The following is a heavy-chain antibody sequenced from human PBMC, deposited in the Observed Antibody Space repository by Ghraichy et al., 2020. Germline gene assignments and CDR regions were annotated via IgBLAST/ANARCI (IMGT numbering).Heavy chain of an antibody. D-gene: IGHD3-22*01. V-gene: IGHV6-1*01. CDR3: ARERTVGGGITMIVVVTNWFDP. CDR1: GDSVSSNSAA. J-gene: IGHJ5*02. CDR2: TYYRSKWYN. Sequence: SQTLSLTCAISGDSVSSNSAAWNWIRQSPSRGLEWLGRTYYRSKWYNDYAVSVKSRITINPDTSKNQFSLQLNSVTPEDTAVYYCARERTVGGGITMIVVVTNWFDPWGQGTLVTVSS.